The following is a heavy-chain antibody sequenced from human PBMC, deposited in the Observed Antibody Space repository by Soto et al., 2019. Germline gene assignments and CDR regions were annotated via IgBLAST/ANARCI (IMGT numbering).Heavy chain of an antibody. CDR1: GYTLTELS. D-gene: IGHD5-12*01. J-gene: IGHJ5*02. CDR3: ATVLVDSGGYVPWFDP. Sequence: GASVKVSCKVSGYTLTELSMHWVRQAPGRGLEWMGGFDPEDGETIYAQEFQGRVTMTEVTSTDTAYMELSSLRSEDTAVYYCATVLVDSGGYVPWFDPWGQGTLVTVSS. V-gene: IGHV1-24*01. CDR2: FDPEDGET.